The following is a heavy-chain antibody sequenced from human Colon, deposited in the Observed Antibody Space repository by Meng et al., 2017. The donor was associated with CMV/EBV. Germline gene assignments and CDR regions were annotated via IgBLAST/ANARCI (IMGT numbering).Heavy chain of an antibody. CDR1: GYTFTGYL. J-gene: IGHJ4*02. D-gene: IGHD3-3*01. CDR3: GTFGGDFDY. V-gene: IGHV1-2*02. CDR2: INPYSGDT. Sequence: QVHPLQSGAEMGEPGASVKVSCKASGYTFTGYLIHWVRQAPGQGLEWMGWINPYSGDTIYAQKFEVGVTMTRDASITTAYLELSSLKSDDTAVYYCGTFGGDFDYWGQGTLVTVSS.